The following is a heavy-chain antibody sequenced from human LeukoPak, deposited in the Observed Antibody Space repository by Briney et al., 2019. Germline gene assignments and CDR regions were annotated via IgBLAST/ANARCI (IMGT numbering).Heavy chain of an antibody. Sequence: ASVKVCCKASGYTFTSYGISWERQAPGQGIEWMGWIRAYNGNTNYAQKFQGRVTMSTDTSTSTAYMELRSLRSDDTAVYYCARQLSYCGGDCEFDYWGQGTLVTVSS. CDR2: IRAYNGNT. D-gene: IGHD2-21*02. J-gene: IGHJ4*02. CDR3: ARQLSYCGGDCEFDY. CDR1: GYTFTSYG. V-gene: IGHV1-18*01.